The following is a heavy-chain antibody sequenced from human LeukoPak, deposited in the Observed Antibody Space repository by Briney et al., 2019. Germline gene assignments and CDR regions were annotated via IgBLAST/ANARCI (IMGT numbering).Heavy chain of an antibody. V-gene: IGHV4-30-2*01. CDR1: GGSISSGGYY. J-gene: IGHJ4*02. Sequence: SQTLSLTCTVSGGSISSGGYYWSWIRQPPGKGLEWIGYIYHSGSTYYNPSLKSRVTISVDTSKNQFSLKLSSVTAADTAVYYCAKANRGSLLTGYSEFDYWGQGTLVTVSS. D-gene: IGHD3-9*01. CDR3: AKANRGSLLTGYSEFDY. CDR2: IYHSGST.